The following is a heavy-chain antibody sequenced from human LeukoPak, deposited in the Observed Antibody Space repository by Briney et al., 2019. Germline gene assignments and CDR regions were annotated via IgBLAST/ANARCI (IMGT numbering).Heavy chain of an antibody. CDR3: ARDGKRDLNDGDAFDI. J-gene: IGHJ3*02. D-gene: IGHD1-1*01. V-gene: IGHV3-7*01. CDR2: IKQDGSEK. Sequence: GGSLRLSCAASGFTFSSYWMSWVRQAPGKGLEWVANIKQDGSEKYYVDSVKGRFTISRDNAKNSLYLQMNSLRAEDTAVYYCARDGKRDLNDGDAFDIWGQGQWSPSLQ. CDR1: GFTFSSYW.